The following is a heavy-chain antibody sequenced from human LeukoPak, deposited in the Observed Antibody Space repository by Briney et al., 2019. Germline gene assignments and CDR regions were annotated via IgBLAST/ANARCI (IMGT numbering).Heavy chain of an antibody. CDR3: ARDRYCSSTSCLYWFDP. D-gene: IGHD2-2*01. Sequence: SVKVSCKASGGTFSSYAISWVRHAPGQGLEWMGRIIPILGIANYAQKFQGRVTITADKSTSTAYMELSSLRSEDTAVYYCARDRYCSSTSCLYWFDPWGQGTLVTVSS. J-gene: IGHJ5*02. V-gene: IGHV1-69*04. CDR2: IIPILGIA. CDR1: GGTFSSYA.